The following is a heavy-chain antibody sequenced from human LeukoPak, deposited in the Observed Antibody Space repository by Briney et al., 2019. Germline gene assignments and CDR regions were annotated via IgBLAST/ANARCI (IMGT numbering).Heavy chain of an antibody. CDR3: ARGAIIFVVVPAADAFDI. J-gene: IGHJ3*02. CDR2: ISSTGSSM. Sequence: GGSLRLSCAASGFTFSDHYMNWIRQAPGKGLEWVSYISSTGSSMYYADSVKGRFTISRDNAKNSLYLQMNSLRTEDTAVYYCARGAIIFVVVPAADAFDIWGQGTMVTVSS. D-gene: IGHD2-2*01. V-gene: IGHV3-11*04. CDR1: GFTFSDHY.